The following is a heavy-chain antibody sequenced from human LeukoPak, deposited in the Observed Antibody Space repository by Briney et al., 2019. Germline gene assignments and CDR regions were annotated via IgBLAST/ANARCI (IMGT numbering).Heavy chain of an antibody. J-gene: IGHJ4*02. CDR3: ARLIYSNYCDY. V-gene: IGHV5-51*01. Sequence: GAFLKISCEGSGYSNTSYWIGLLRQMPGKGLEWMGIIYPGDSDTRYSPSFQGQVTISADKSISTAYLQWSSLKAADTAMYYCARLIYSNYCDYWGQGTLVTVSS. CDR1: GYSNTSYW. D-gene: IGHD4-11*01. CDR2: IYPGDSDT.